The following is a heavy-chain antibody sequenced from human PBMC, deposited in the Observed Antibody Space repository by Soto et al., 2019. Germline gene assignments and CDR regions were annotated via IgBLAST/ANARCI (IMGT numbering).Heavy chain of an antibody. J-gene: IGHJ4*02. Sequence: PGGSLRLSCAASGFTFSSYGMHWVRQAPGKGLEWVAVIWYDGSNKYYADSVKGRFTISRDNSKNTLYLQMNSLRAEDTAVYYCARDFHDYDILTGTRWWGQGTLVTVSS. CDR1: GFTFSSYG. CDR2: IWYDGSNK. CDR3: ARDFHDYDILTGTRW. D-gene: IGHD3-9*01. V-gene: IGHV3-33*01.